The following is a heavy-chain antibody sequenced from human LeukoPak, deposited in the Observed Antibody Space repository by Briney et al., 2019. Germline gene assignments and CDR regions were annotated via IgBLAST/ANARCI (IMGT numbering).Heavy chain of an antibody. J-gene: IGHJ4*02. CDR1: GGSFSGYY. CDR2: INHSGST. D-gene: IGHD3-22*01. CDR3: ARELHYYDSSGYLRSRKSRYYFDY. V-gene: IGHV4-34*01. Sequence: SETLSHTCAVYGGSFSGYYWSWIRQPPGKGLEWIGEINHSGSTNYNPSLKSRVTISVDTSKNQFSLKLSSVTAADTAVYYCARELHYYDSSGYLRSRKSRYYFDYWGQGTLVTVSS.